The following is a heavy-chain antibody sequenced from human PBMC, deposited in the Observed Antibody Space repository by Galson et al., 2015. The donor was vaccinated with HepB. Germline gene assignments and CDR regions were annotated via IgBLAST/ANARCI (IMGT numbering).Heavy chain of an antibody. CDR2: ISAYNGNT. CDR1: GYTFINYG. Sequence: SVKVSCKASGYTFINYGISWVRQAPGQGLEWMGWISAYNGNTKYAQKPQGRGTMTTDTSTSTAYMELRSLRSDDTAVYYCARVGYYDSEFDYWGQGTLVTVSS. J-gene: IGHJ4*02. V-gene: IGHV1-18*04. CDR3: ARVGYYDSEFDY. D-gene: IGHD3-22*01.